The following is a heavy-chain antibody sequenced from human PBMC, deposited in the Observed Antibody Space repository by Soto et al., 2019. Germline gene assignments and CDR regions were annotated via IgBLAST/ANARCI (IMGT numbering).Heavy chain of an antibody. J-gene: IGHJ5*02. CDR2: IYSSGST. Sequence: SETLSLTCTVTGGAISGYYWTWIRQSDGEGLEWIGRIYSSGSTNYNPSLKSRVTISLDTSMNYFSLRLSSVTAADTAVYYCARGQRFSDWFDPWGQGTLVTVSS. D-gene: IGHD3-3*01. CDR3: ARGQRFSDWFDP. V-gene: IGHV4-4*07. CDR1: GGAISGYY.